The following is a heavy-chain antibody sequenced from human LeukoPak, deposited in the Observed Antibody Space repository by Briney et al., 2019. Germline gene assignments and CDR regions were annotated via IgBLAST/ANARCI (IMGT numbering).Heavy chain of an antibody. CDR2: ISSSSRYI. CDR1: GFTFSSYS. J-gene: IGHJ6*03. D-gene: IGHD3-22*01. V-gene: IGHV3-21*01. Sequence: GGSLRLSCAASGFTFSSYSMNWVRQAPGKGLEWVSSISSSSRYISYADSVKGRFTISRDNAKNSLYLQMNSLRAEDTAVYYCARDPQYYYDSSGYYYYYYYMDVWGKGTTVTISS. CDR3: ARDPQYYYDSSGYYYYYYYMDV.